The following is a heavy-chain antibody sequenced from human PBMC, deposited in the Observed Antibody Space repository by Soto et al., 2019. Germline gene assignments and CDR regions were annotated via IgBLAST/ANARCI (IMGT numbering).Heavy chain of an antibody. Sequence: QVQLQESGPGLVKTSETLSLTCTVSSGSVSSGPYHWNWVRQPPGKGLEWIGHISYSGTANYNPSLRGRVIMATDTSRNHFSLRLTSVTAADTAVYYCMRSHGAYWGQGALVTVSP. CDR3: MRSHGAY. D-gene: IGHD2-8*01. V-gene: IGHV4-61*01. CDR2: ISYSGTA. J-gene: IGHJ4*02. CDR1: SGSVSSGPYH.